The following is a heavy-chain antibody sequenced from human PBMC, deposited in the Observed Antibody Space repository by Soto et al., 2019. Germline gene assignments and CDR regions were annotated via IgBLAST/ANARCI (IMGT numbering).Heavy chain of an antibody. D-gene: IGHD6-6*01. J-gene: IGHJ4*02. CDR1: GFTFSSYA. V-gene: IGHV3-23*01. CDR2: ISGSDDST. CDR3: AKRSSSSTSDY. Sequence: EVQLLESGGGLVQPGESLRLSCAASGFTFSSYAMSWVRQAPGKGLEWVSVISGSDDSTYYADSVKGRFTISRDNSKNTLYLKMNSLRAEDTAVYYCAKRSSSSTSDYWGQGTLVTVSS.